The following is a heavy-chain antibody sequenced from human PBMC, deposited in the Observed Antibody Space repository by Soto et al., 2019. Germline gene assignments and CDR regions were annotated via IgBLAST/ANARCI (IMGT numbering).Heavy chain of an antibody. Sequence: QVQLVQSGAEVKEPGDSVRVSCEASGYTFTSYDIHWVRQAPGQGLEWMGWINPKFGDTTYAQDFQGRVSMTRDMSISTVYMELSSLTSDDTAIYSCSRNMDYYYAPGSGNGHGFWGQGSTVTVFS. J-gene: IGHJ6*02. V-gene: IGHV1-2*02. CDR3: SRNMDYYYAPGSGNGHGF. D-gene: IGHD3-10*01. CDR1: GYTFTSYD. CDR2: INPKFGDT.